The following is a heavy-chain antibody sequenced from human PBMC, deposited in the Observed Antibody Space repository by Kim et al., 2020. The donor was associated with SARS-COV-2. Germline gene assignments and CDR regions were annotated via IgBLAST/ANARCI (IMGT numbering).Heavy chain of an antibody. D-gene: IGHD2-2*01. CDR3: TTVSKVVLESVPGDY. Sequence: GGSLRLSCAASGFIFTNAWMNWVRRSPGKGLEWVGRIKNRTAGVTTDYAAPVKGRFTISRDDSQNTLYLQMDSLEIEDTALYYCTTVSKVVLESVPGDYWGQGTLVTVSS. J-gene: IGHJ4*02. CDR2: IKNRTAGVTT. CDR1: GFIFTNAW. V-gene: IGHV3-15*01.